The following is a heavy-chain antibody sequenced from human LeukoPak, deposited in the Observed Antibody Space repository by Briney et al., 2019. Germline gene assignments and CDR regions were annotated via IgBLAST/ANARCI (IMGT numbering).Heavy chain of an antibody. D-gene: IGHD6-6*01. CDR1: GGSFSGYY. CDR2: INQSGST. Sequence: SETLSLTCAVYGGSFSGYYWSWIRQPPGKGLEWIGEINQSGSTNYNPSLKSRVTISVDTSKNQFSLKLSSVTAADTAVYYCARSRGGIAARRGFDPWGQGTLATVSS. V-gene: IGHV4-34*01. CDR3: ARSRGGIAARRGFDP. J-gene: IGHJ5*02.